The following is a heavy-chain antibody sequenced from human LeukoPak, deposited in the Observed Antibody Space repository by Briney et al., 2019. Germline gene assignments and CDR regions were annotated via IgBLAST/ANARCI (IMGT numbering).Heavy chain of an antibody. Sequence: SETLSLTCAVYGGSFSDYYWNWIRQPPGKGLEWIGEINHSGSTNYNPSLKSRVTISVDTSKNQFSLKLSSVTAADTAVYYCAREVYGDGYNPGYYYYMDVWGKGTTVTVSS. J-gene: IGHJ6*03. CDR3: AREVYGDGYNPGYYYYMDV. V-gene: IGHV4-34*01. CDR1: GGSFSDYY. CDR2: INHSGST. D-gene: IGHD5-24*01.